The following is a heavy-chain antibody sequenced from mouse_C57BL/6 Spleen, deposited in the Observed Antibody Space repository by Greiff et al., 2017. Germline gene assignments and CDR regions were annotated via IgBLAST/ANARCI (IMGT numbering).Heavy chain of an antibody. CDR2: IWSGGST. CDR3: ARNGDYEGYYAMDY. V-gene: IGHV2-2*01. D-gene: IGHD2-4*01. Sequence: QVQLKESGPGLVQPSQSLSITCTVSGFSLTSYGVHWVRQSPGKGLEWLGVIWSGGSTDYNAAFISRLSISKDNSKSQVFFKMNSLQADDTAIYYCARNGDYEGYYAMDYWGQGTSVTVSS. CDR1: GFSLTSYG. J-gene: IGHJ4*01.